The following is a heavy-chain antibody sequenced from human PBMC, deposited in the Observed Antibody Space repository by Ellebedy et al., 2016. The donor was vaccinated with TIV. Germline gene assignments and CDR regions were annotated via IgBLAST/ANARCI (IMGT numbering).Heavy chain of an antibody. V-gene: IGHV4-39*01. CDR3: ARHPLEWLVGPTYFDY. D-gene: IGHD6-19*01. CDR2: ISYGGSA. J-gene: IGHJ4*02. CDR1: GGSISRSSYY. Sequence: MPSETLSLTCTVSGGSISRSSYYWGWIRQPPGKGLEWIGSISYGGSAYYNPPLKSRVTISVDTSKNQFSLTMTSVTAADTAVYYCARHPLEWLVGPTYFDYWGPGTLITVSS.